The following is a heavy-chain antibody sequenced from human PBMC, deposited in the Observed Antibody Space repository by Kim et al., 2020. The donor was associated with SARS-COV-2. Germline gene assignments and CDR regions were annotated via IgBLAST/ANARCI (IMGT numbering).Heavy chain of an antibody. CDR1: GYSFTSYW. CDR3: ARQHPYCSGDSCNEAWFDP. Sequence: GESLKISCKGSGYSFTSYWIGWVRQMPGKGLEWMGIIYPGDSQIRYSPSFQGQVTISADKSITTAYLQWSSLKASDTAMYYCARQHPYCSGDSCNEAWFDPWGQGTLVTVSS. V-gene: IGHV5-51*01. CDR2: IYPGDSQI. D-gene: IGHD2-15*01. J-gene: IGHJ5*02.